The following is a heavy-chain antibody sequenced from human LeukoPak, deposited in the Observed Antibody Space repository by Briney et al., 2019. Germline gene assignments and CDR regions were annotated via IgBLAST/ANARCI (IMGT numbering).Heavy chain of an antibody. CDR3: ARQYDYVWGSYRGAFDY. J-gene: IGHJ4*02. CDR2: IFYSGST. V-gene: IGHV4-59*08. CDR1: SGSISGYY. Sequence: MTSETLSLTCSVSSGSISGYYWNWIRQPPGKGLEWIGQIFYSGSTTYNPSLKSPVTISVDTSKNQFSLKLSSVTAADTAVYYCARQYDYVWGSYRGAFDYWGQGTLVTVSS. D-gene: IGHD3-16*01.